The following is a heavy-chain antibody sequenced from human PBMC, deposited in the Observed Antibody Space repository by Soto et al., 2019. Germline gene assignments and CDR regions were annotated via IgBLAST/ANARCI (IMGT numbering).Heavy chain of an antibody. CDR2: IYTSGST. J-gene: IGHJ4*02. CDR1: GGSISSYY. CDR3: ARDTYYYDSSGYYWTYYFDY. D-gene: IGHD3-22*01. Sequence: SETLSLTCTVSGGSISSYYWSWIRQPAGKGLEWIGRIYTSGSTNYNPSLKSRVTMSVDTSKNQFSLKLSSVTAADTAVYYCARDTYYYDSSGYYWTYYFDYWGQGTLVTGSS. V-gene: IGHV4-4*07.